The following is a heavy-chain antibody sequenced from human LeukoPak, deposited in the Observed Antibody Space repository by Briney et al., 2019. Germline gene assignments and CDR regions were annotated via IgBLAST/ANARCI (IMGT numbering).Heavy chain of an antibody. CDR1: GGSISSSSYY. CDR3: ARSSIYYAGYYYYMDV. D-gene: IGHD3-16*02. J-gene: IGHJ6*03. V-gene: IGHV4-39*01. Sequence: SETLSLTCTVSGGSISSSSYYWGWIRQPPGKGLEWIGSIYYSGSTYYNPSLKSRVTISVDTSKNQFSLKLSSVTAADTALYYCARSSIYYAGYYYYMDVWGKGTTVTVSS. CDR2: IYYSGST.